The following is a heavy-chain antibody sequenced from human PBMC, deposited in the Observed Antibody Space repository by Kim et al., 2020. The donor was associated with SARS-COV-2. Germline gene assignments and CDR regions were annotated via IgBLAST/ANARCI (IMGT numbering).Heavy chain of an antibody. CDR1: GFTFSSHS. J-gene: IGHJ4*02. CDR2: ISSSGGTI. V-gene: IGHV3-48*01. D-gene: IGHD4-17*01. CDR3: ARDPYGGFPPPDY. Sequence: GSLRLSCAASGFTFSSHSMNWVRQAPGTGLEWLSYISSSGGTIYYADSVKGRFTISRDNAKSSLFLRMNSLRAEDTAVYYCARDPYGGFPPPDYWGQGTLVTVSS.